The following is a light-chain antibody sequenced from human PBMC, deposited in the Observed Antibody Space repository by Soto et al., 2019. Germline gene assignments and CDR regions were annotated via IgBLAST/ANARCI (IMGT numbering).Light chain of an antibody. V-gene: IGKV1-5*03. CDR3: QQYVTAFRT. CDR2: EAS. CDR1: HSIIKW. Sequence: DIQMTQSPTTLSASVGYRFTITCRASHSIIKWLAWYQQKPGKAPNLLIYEASTLQSGVPSRFSGSGSGTEFTLTISSLQPDDFATYYCQQYVTAFRTFGQGTTVDIK. J-gene: IGKJ1*01.